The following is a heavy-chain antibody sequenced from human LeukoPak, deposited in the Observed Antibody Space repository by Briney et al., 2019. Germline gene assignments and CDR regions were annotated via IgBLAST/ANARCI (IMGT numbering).Heavy chain of an antibody. V-gene: IGHV4-31*03. D-gene: IGHD3-3*01. Sequence: PSETLSLNCTVSGGSISSGGYYWSWIREHPGKGLEWIRYIYYSGSTYYNPSLKSRVTISVDTSKNQFSLKLSSVTAADTAVYYCARGYYDFWSGLGYYYYGMDVWGQGTTVTVSS. CDR2: IYYSGST. J-gene: IGHJ6*02. CDR3: ARGYYDFWSGLGYYYYGMDV. CDR1: GGSISSGGYY.